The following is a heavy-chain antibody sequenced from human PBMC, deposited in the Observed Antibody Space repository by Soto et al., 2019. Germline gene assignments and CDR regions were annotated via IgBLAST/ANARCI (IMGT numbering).Heavy chain of an antibody. CDR2: IIPIFGTA. D-gene: IGHD3-10*01. CDR3: ARGSRGGYDPFDL. V-gene: IGHV1-69*01. CDR1: GGTFSSYA. Sequence: QVQLVQSGAEVKKPGSSVKVSCKTSGGTFSSYANSWVRQAPGQGLEWMGGIIPIFGTADYAQKFQGRVTITADDSTSTVNMELGSLRSEDKAVYYCARGSRGGYDPFDLWGQGTMFTVSS. J-gene: IGHJ3*01.